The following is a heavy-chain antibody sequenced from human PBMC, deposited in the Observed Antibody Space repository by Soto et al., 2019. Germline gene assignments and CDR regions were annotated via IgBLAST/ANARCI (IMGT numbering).Heavy chain of an antibody. CDR1: GGSFSGYY. CDR3: ARVIITYYDFWSGLWWFDP. CDR2: INHSGST. D-gene: IGHD3-3*01. V-gene: IGHV4-34*01. J-gene: IGHJ5*02. Sequence: SETLSLTCAVYGGSFSGYYWSWIRQPPGKGLEWIGEINHSGSTNYNPPLKSRVTISVDTSKNQFSLKLSSVTAADTAVYYCARVIITYYDFWSGLWWFDPWGQGTLVTVSS.